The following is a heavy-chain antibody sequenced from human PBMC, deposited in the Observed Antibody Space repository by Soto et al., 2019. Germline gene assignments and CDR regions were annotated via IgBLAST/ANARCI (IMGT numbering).Heavy chain of an antibody. CDR2: ISAPNGNT. J-gene: IGHJ4*02. V-gene: IGHV1-18*01. CDR1: GYAFTTYG. CDR3: ARGRDGDY. D-gene: IGHD6-6*01. Sequence: QVHLVQSGAEVKKPGASVKVSCKGSGYAFTTYGITWVRQVPGQGLEWMGWISAPNGNTNYAQKLQCRVTVTRDTSTSTAYMEPRSLRSDDTAVYYCARGRDGDYWGQGDLVTVSS.